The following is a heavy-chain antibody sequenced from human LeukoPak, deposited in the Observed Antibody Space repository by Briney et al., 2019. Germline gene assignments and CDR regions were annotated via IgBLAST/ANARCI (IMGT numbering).Heavy chain of an antibody. CDR3: AAGVAAAVDY. CDR2: ISSSSSYI. Sequence: GGSLRLSCAASGVTFSSYSMNWVRQAPGKGREWVSSISSSSSYIYYADSVKGRFTISRENAKNSLYLQMNSLRAEDTAVYYCAAGVAAAVDYWGQGTLVTVSS. CDR1: GVTFSSYS. J-gene: IGHJ4*02. V-gene: IGHV3-21*01. D-gene: IGHD6-13*01.